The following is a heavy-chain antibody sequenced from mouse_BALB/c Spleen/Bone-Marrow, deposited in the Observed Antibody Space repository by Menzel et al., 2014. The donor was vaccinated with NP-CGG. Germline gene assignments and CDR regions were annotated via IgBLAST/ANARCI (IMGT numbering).Heavy chain of an antibody. Sequence: EVQGVESGPELVKPGASVKMSCKASGYTLTSYVMHWVKQKPGQGLEWIGYINPYNDGTKYNEKFKGMATLTSDRSSSTAYMELSSLTSEDSAVYYCAKGGNYRYDFDYWGQGTTLTVSS. CDR2: INPYNDGT. D-gene: IGHD2-14*01. V-gene: IGHV1-14*01. J-gene: IGHJ2*01. CDR3: AKGGNYRYDFDY. CDR1: GYTLTSYV.